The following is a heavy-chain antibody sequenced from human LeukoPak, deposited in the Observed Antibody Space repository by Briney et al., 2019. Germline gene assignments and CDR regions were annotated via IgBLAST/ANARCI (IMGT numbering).Heavy chain of an antibody. CDR3: ARHGPSGSYYYFDY. V-gene: IGHV4-4*02. D-gene: IGHD1-26*01. CDR1: GGSISSSNW. J-gene: IGHJ4*02. Sequence: SETLSLTCAVSGGSISSSNWWRWVRQPPGKGLEWIGEIYHSGSTNYNPSLKGRVTISVDTSKKQFSLKLRSVTAADTAVYYCARHGPSGSYYYFDYWGQGTLVTVSS. CDR2: IYHSGST.